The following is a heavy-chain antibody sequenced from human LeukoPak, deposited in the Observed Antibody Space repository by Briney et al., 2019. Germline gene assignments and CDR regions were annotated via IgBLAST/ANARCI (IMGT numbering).Heavy chain of an antibody. D-gene: IGHD2-2*01. Sequence: ASLKISCETSGYTFNGYSVSLVRQAPGHGLDGMIWIRAYNGNTNYAQKLQGRVTMTTDTSTSTAYMELRSLRSDDTAVYYCASYCSSTSCYPAGGFDYWGQGTLVTVSS. CDR2: IRAYNGNT. V-gene: IGHV1-18*01. J-gene: IGHJ4*02. CDR1: GYTFNGYS. CDR3: ASYCSSTSCYPAGGFDY.